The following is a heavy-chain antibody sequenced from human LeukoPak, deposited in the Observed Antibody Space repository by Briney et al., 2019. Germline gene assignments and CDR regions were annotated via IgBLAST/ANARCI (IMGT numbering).Heavy chain of an antibody. CDR2: IYYSGST. D-gene: IGHD1-26*01. CDR3: AQGWEPDGNWFDP. CDR1: GGSISSGDYY. J-gene: IGHJ5*02. V-gene: IGHV4-30-4*02. Sequence: PSETLSLTCTVSGGSISSGDYYWSWIRQPPGKGLEWIGYIYYSGSTYYNPSLKSRVTISVDTSKNQFSLKLSSVTAADTAVYYCAQGWEPDGNWFDPWGQGTLVTVSS.